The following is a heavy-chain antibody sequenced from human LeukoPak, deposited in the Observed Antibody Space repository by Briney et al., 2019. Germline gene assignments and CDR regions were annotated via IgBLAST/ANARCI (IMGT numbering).Heavy chain of an antibody. J-gene: IGHJ3*02. D-gene: IGHD2-15*01. CDR1: GGSFSGYY. CDR3: ALIFFDGGRPGAFDI. V-gene: IGHV4-34*01. CDR2: INHSGST. Sequence: SETLSLTCAVYGGSFSGYYWSWIRQPPGKGLEWIGEINHSGSTNYNPSLKSRVTISVDTSKNQFSLKLSSVTAADTAVYYCALIFFDGGRPGAFDIWGQGTMVTVSS.